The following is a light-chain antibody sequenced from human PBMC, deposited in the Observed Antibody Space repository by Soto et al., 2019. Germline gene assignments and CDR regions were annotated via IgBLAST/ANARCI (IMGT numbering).Light chain of an antibody. CDR3: SSYAGSTNLI. Sequence: QSVLTQPPSASGSPGQSVTITCTGTSSDVGGYNYVSWYQQHPGIAPKLMIYEVYKRPSGVPDRFSGSKSGNTASLTVSGLQAEDEADYYCSSYAGSTNLIFGGGTKLTVL. J-gene: IGLJ2*01. CDR2: EVY. V-gene: IGLV2-8*01. CDR1: SSDVGGYNY.